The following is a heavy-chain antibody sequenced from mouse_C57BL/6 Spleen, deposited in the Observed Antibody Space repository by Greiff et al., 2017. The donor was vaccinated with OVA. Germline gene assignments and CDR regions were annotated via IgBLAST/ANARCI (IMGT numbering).Heavy chain of an antibody. CDR1: GYTFTSYG. Sequence: LQESGAELARPGASVKLSCKASGYTFTSYGISWVKQRTGQGLEWIGEIYPRSGNTYYNEKFKGKATLTADNSSRTAYMELRSLTSEDSAVYFCSNYGSSYDAMDYWGQGTSVTVSS. J-gene: IGHJ4*01. CDR2: IYPRSGNT. V-gene: IGHV1-81*01. D-gene: IGHD1-1*01. CDR3: SNYGSSYDAMDY.